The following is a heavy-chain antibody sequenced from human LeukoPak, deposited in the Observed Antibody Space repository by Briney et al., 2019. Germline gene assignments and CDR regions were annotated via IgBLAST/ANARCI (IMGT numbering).Heavy chain of an antibody. CDR1: GYTFNDYY. CDR3: AKEEGYSSSWYYY. Sequence: ASVKVSCKASGYTFNDYYMHWVRQAPGQGFEWMGWIHPKSGDTSYAQKFQGRVTMTRDTSISTAYMELSRLRSDDTAVYYCAKEEGYSSSWYYYWGQGTLVTVSS. CDR2: IHPKSGDT. J-gene: IGHJ4*02. D-gene: IGHD6-13*01. V-gene: IGHV1-2*02.